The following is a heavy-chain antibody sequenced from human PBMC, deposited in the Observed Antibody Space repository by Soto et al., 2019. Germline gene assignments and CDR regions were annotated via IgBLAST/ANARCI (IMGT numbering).Heavy chain of an antibody. CDR2: ISASGGST. CDR1: GFTFDSFA. J-gene: IGHJ6*02. Sequence: PGGSLRLSCAASGFTFDSFAMTWVRQAPGKGLEWVSAISASGGSTFYADSVKGRFTISRDSSKNTLYLQMNSLRAEDTAVYYCAKTVAQKGYYYGMDVWGQGTTVTVSS. V-gene: IGHV3-23*01. D-gene: IGHD6-19*01. CDR3: AKTVAQKGYYYGMDV.